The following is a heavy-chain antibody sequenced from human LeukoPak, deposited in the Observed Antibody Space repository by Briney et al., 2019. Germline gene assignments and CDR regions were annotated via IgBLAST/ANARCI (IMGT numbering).Heavy chain of an antibody. Sequence: ASVKVSCKASGYTFTSYDINWVRQATGHGLEWMGWMSPNSGNTGSAQKFQGRVTMTRNTSISTAYMELSSLRSEDTAVYYCARVPRSPRGVSTYNWFDPWGQGTLVTVPS. J-gene: IGHJ5*02. CDR1: GYTFTSYD. CDR2: MSPNSGNT. V-gene: IGHV1-8*01. CDR3: ARVPRSPRGVSTYNWFDP. D-gene: IGHD3-10*01.